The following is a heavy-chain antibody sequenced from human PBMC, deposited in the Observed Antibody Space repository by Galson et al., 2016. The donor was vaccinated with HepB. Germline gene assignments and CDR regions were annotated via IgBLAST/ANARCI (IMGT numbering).Heavy chain of an antibody. CDR1: GYTFTSYD. CDR2: MNPNSGDT. Sequence: SVKVSCKASGYTFTSYDINWVRQATGQGLEWMGWMNPNSGDTGYAQKFQGRVTMTRNTSIGTAYMELRSLSSEDTAVYYCARGQAAVADIFVGDWFDPWGQGTLVTVSS. V-gene: IGHV1-8*01. J-gene: IGHJ5*02. CDR3: ARGQAAVADIFVGDWFDP. D-gene: IGHD6-19*01.